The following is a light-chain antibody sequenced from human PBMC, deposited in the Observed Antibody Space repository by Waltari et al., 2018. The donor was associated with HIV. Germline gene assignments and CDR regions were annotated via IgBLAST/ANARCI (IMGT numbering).Light chain of an antibody. CDR3: QSYDTSNSHWV. CDR2: QNN. CDR1: SGSIASNY. V-gene: IGLV6-57*03. J-gene: IGLJ3*02. Sequence: FILTQPHSVSGSPGKTVNISCTRSSGSIASNYVQWFQQRPGSAPINVIYQNNQRASGVADRFSGSIDRSSNSASLIISGLKTEDEADFFCQSYDTSNSHWVFGGGTKLTVL.